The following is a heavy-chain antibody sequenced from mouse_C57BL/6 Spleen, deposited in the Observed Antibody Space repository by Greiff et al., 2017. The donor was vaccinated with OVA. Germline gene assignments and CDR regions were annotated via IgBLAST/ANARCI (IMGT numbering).Heavy chain of an antibody. CDR2: IYPGDGDT. D-gene: IGHD1-1*01. J-gene: IGHJ2*01. CDR3: ARPKYYGSYYFDY. CDR1: GYAFSSSW. Sequence: QVQLKESGPELVKPGASVKISCKASGYAFSSSWMNWVKQRPGKGLEWIGRIYPGDGDTNYNGKFKGKATLTADKSSSTAYMQLSSLTSEDSAVYFCARPKYYGSYYFDYWGQGTTLTVSS. V-gene: IGHV1-82*01.